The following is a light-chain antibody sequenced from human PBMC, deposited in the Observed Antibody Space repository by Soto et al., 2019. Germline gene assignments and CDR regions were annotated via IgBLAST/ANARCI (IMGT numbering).Light chain of an antibody. CDR1: SSDVGGYNY. J-gene: IGLJ2*01. Sequence: QSALTQPASVSGSPGQSITISCTGTSSDVGGYNYVSWYQQHPGRVPKLLIYEVSNRPSGVSDRFSASKSGNTASLTISGLQAEDEADYYCCSYTTATALVFGGGTKLTVL. V-gene: IGLV2-14*01. CDR3: CSYTTATALV. CDR2: EVS.